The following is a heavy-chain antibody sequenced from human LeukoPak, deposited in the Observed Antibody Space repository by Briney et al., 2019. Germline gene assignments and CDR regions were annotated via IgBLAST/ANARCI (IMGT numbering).Heavy chain of an antibody. V-gene: IGHV3-23*01. CDR1: GFIFSSYS. CDR3: TKWSGFGND. Sequence: GGSLRLSCAASGFIFSSYSMTWVRQTPGKGLEWVSGISDSGDSTYYADSVKGRFTISRDNSRNTLYLEMNSLRAEDTAVYCTKWSGFGNDCGQGTLVTVSS. J-gene: IGHJ4*02. CDR2: ISDSGDST. D-gene: IGHD3-10*01.